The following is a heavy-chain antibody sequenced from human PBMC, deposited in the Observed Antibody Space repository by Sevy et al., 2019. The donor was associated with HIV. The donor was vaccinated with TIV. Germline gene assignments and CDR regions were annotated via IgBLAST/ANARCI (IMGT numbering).Heavy chain of an antibody. CDR2: IWFDGSNK. CDR3: ARDSRGTDDDY. Sequence: GGSLRLSCATSGFTFNSYGMHWVRQAPGKGLEWVALIWFDGSNKYYADSVKGRFTISRDIVKNTLHLQMNSLRAEDTAVYYCARDSRGTDDDYWGQGTLVTVSS. CDR1: GFTFNSYG. V-gene: IGHV3-33*01. J-gene: IGHJ4*02. D-gene: IGHD2-2*01.